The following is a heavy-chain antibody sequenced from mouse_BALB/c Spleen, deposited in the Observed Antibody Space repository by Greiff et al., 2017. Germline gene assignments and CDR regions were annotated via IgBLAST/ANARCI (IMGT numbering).Heavy chain of an antibody. J-gene: IGHJ3*01. CDR3: ASHYDYDGEFAY. CDR1: GYTFTSYW. D-gene: IGHD2-4*01. V-gene: IGHV1-87*01. CDR2: IYPGDGDT. Sequence: QVQLQQSGAELARPGASVKLSCKASGYTFTSYWMQWVKQRPGQGLEWIGAIYPGDGDTRYTQKFKGKATLTADKSSSTAYMQLSSLASEDSAVYYCASHYDYDGEFAYWGQGTLVTVSA.